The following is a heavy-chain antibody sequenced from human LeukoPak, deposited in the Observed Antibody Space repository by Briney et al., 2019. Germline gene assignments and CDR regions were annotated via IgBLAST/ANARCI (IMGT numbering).Heavy chain of an antibody. CDR3: ATMAVAGRNWFDP. Sequence: ASVKVSCKVSGYTLTEISMHWVRQAPGKGLERMGGFDPEDGETIYAQKFQGRVTMTEDTSTDTAYMELSSLRSEDTAVYYCATMAVAGRNWFDPWGQGTLVTVSS. CDR2: FDPEDGET. CDR1: GYTLTEIS. D-gene: IGHD6-19*01. J-gene: IGHJ5*02. V-gene: IGHV1-24*01.